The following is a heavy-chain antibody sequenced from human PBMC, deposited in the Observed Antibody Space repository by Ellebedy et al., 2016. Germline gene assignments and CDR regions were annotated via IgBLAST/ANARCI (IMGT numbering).Heavy chain of an antibody. CDR1: GFTFSSYW. Sequence: GESLKISXAASGFTFSSYWMIWVRQAPGKGLEWVANIKQDGSEKYYVDSVKGRFTISRDNAKNSLYLQMNSLRAEDTAVYYCAREIWVPAAKRFNPWGQGTLVTVSS. V-gene: IGHV3-7*01. J-gene: IGHJ5*02. D-gene: IGHD2-2*01. CDR3: AREIWVPAAKRFNP. CDR2: IKQDGSEK.